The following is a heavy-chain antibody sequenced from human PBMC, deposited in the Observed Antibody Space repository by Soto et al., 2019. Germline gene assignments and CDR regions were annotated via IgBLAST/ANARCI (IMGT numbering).Heavy chain of an antibody. V-gene: IGHV1-69*06. CDR2: IIPLYGTV. J-gene: IGHJ4*02. Sequence: ASVKVSCKASGGTFNSYGISWVRQAPGQGLDWMGVIIPLYGTVNYAQKFQGRVSITADKSTSTVYMELSSLRSEDTAVYYCARDLHCSGGSCYRQLDYWGQGTLVTVSS. CDR3: ARDLHCSGGSCYRQLDY. D-gene: IGHD2-15*01. CDR1: GGTFNSYG.